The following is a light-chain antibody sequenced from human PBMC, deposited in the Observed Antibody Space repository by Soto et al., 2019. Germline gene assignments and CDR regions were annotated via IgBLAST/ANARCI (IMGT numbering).Light chain of an antibody. J-gene: IGKJ2*03. CDR2: AAS. V-gene: IGKV1-39*01. Sequence: DIQMTQSPSSLSASVGDRVTITCRASQSISSYLNSYQQKPGKAPKLLIYAASRLQSGVPSRFSGSESGTDFTLTISHLQPEDVATYYCQQSYSTPLYSFGQGTKVEIK. CDR3: QQSYSTPLYS. CDR1: QSISSY.